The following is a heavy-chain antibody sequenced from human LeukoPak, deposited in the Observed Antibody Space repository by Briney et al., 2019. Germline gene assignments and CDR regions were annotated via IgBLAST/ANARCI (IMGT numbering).Heavy chain of an antibody. CDR2: IDSSSRYI. D-gene: IGHD2-2*01. CDR1: GFTFSSYN. J-gene: IGHJ4*02. CDR3: ARVGGHCTSTSCPPPDY. V-gene: IGHV3-21*01. Sequence: KPGGSLRLSCAASGFTFSSYNMDWVRQAPGKGLEWVSFIDSSSRYIYHADSVKGRFTISRDNAKSSVFLQMNSLRAEDTAVYYCARVGGHCTSTSCPPPDYWGQGTLVTVSS.